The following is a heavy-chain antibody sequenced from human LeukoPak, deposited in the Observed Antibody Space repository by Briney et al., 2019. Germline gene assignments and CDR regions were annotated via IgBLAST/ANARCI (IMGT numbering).Heavy chain of an antibody. D-gene: IGHD2-8*01. V-gene: IGHV1-24*01. CDR3: ATAGIVLDTGAEFLLH. CDR1: GDTLTELS. CDR2: FDPEEGET. Sequence: GASVKVSCKLSGDTLTELSMHWVRQSPGKGLEWMGGFDPEEGETIYAQRFQGRVTMTEDTVTDTAHMELSSLTSEDTAVYYCATAGIVLDTGAEFLLHWGQGTLVTVS. J-gene: IGHJ1*01.